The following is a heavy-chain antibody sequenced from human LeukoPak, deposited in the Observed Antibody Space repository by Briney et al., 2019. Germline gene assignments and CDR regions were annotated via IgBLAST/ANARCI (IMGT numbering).Heavy chain of an antibody. CDR2: IYYSGST. V-gene: IGHV4-39*07. J-gene: IGHJ4*02. CDR1: GGSISSSSYY. CDR3: ARSPPYDSSGYYYVGFDY. Sequence: SETLSLTCTVSGGSISSSSYYWGWIRQPPGKGLEWIGSIYYSGSTYYNPSLKSRVTISVDTSKNQFSLKLSSVTAADTAVYYCARSPPYDSSGYYYVGFDYWGQGTLVTVSS. D-gene: IGHD3-22*01.